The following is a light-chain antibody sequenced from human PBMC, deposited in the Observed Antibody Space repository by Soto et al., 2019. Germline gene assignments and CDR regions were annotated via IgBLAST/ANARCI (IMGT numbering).Light chain of an antibody. CDR3: QQYYSYQLT. CDR2: AAS. CDR1: QGISSY. Sequence: AIRMTQSPSALSGSTGDRFTITCRASQGISSYLAWYQQKPGKAPKLLIYAASTLQSGVPSRFSGSGSGTDFTLTISCLQSEDFATYYCQQYYSYQLTFGGGTKVDI. J-gene: IGKJ4*01. V-gene: IGKV1-8*01.